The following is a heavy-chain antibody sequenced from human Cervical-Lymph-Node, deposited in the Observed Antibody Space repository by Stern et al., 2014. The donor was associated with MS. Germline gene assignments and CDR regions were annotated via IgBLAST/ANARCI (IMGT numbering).Heavy chain of an antibody. CDR2: IPPLFGTT. Sequence: VQLVQSGAEVKKPGSSVKVSCKASGDTFSNLDISWVRQAPGHGPEWLGGIPPLFGTTSYAQMLQGRVTFTADESTSTIYIKLSSLRSEDTAVYYCTRHQGGIAAYWGQGTLVTVSS. CDR1: GDTFSNLD. V-gene: IGHV1-69*01. J-gene: IGHJ4*02. CDR3: TRHQGGIAAY. D-gene: IGHD6-13*01.